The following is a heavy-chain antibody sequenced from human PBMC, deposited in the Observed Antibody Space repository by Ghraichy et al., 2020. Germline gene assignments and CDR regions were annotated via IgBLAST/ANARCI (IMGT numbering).Heavy chain of an antibody. CDR2: VNYSGGG. Sequence: SQTLSLTCTVSGGSINSREYFWAWIRQPPGKGPEWIGNVNYSGGGNNNAPLKGRVTMSADVSRNQFSLKLTSVTAADTAVYYCARLSEIRGGLFDPWGQGTLVTVSS. J-gene: IGHJ5*02. V-gene: IGHV4-39*01. CDR1: GGSINSREYF. CDR3: ARLSEIRGGLFDP. D-gene: IGHD3-10*01.